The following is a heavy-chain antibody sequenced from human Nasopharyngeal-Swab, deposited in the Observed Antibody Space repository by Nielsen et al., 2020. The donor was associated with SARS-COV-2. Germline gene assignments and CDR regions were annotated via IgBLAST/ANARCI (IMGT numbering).Heavy chain of an antibody. CDR3: ARDSGAVGTDY. J-gene: IGHJ4*02. CDR1: GYTFTGYY. V-gene: IGHV1-2*04. D-gene: IGHD6-19*01. Sequence: SVKVSCKASGYTFTGYYMHWVRQAPGQGLEWMGWINPNSGGSNYAQKFQGWVTMTRDTSISTAYMELNRLRSDDTAVYYCARDSGAVGTDYWGQGTLVTVSS. CDR2: INPNSGGS.